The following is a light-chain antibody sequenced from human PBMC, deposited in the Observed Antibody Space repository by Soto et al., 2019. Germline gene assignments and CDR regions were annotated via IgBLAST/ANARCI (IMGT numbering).Light chain of an antibody. J-gene: IGKJ1*01. CDR2: GAS. CDR3: QQYNSYPWT. Sequence: EIFLTQSPATLSFSPGEIATLSCWASQSVGSKLVWYQQKPGQAPRLLIYGASSRATGIPDRFSGSGSGTEFTLTISRLQPDDFATYYCQQYNSYPWTFGQGTKVDI. V-gene: IGKV3D-15*01. CDR1: QSVGSK.